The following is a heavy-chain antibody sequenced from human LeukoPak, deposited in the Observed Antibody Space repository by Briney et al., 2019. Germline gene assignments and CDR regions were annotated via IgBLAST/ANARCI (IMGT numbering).Heavy chain of an antibody. V-gene: IGHV4-61*01. J-gene: IGHJ4*02. D-gene: IGHD1-26*01. CDR2: IFSSGST. CDR1: GGSVSSGTHY. Sequence: SETLSLTCTVSGGSVSSGTHYWSWIRQPPGKGLEWIGYIFSSGSTNYNPSLKSRVTISVDTSKSQFSLNLSSVTAADTAVYYCARVPVGPWGQGTLVTVSS. CDR3: ARVPVGP.